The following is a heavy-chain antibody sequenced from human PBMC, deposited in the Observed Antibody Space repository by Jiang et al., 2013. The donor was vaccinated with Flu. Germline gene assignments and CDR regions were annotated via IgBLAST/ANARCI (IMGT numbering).Heavy chain of an antibody. Sequence: KPTQTLTLTCTFSGFSLSTSGVGVGLIRQPPGKALEWLALIYWDDDKRYSPSLKSRLTITKDTSKNQVVLTMTNMDPVDTATYYCAHSKGPYGSGRDPPFGYWGQGTLVTVSS. CDR2: IYWDDDK. CDR3: AHSKGPYGSGRDPPFGY. V-gene: IGHV2-5*02. D-gene: IGHD3-10*01. CDR1: GFSLSTSGVG. J-gene: IGHJ4*02.